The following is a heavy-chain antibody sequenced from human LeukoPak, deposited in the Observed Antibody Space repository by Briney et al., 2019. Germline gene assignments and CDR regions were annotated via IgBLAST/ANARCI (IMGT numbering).Heavy chain of an antibody. Sequence: ASVKVSCKASGGTFSSYAISWVRQAPGQGLEWMGGIIPIFGTANYAQKFQGRVTITTDESTSTAYMELSSLRSDDTAVYYCARGSHYYDSSGYYTYWGQRTLVTVSS. D-gene: IGHD3-22*01. CDR1: GGTFSSYA. V-gene: IGHV1-69*05. J-gene: IGHJ4*02. CDR2: IIPIFGTA. CDR3: ARGSHYYDSSGYYTY.